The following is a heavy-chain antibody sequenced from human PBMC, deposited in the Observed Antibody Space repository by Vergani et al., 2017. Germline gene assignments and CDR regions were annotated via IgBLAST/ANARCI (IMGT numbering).Heavy chain of an antibody. CDR2: IYYSGST. D-gene: IGHD6-13*01. Sequence: QVQLQESGPGLVKPSQTLSLTCTVSGASISSGNYYWSWIRQPPGKGLEWIGYIYYSGSTYYNPSLKSRLTMSVDTSKNQFSLELSSVTASDTAMYYCASKPTGTTWYSVKYYFDFWGQGTLVAVSS. J-gene: IGHJ4*02. V-gene: IGHV4-30-4*08. CDR3: ASKPTGTTWYSVKYYFDF. CDR1: GASISSGNYY.